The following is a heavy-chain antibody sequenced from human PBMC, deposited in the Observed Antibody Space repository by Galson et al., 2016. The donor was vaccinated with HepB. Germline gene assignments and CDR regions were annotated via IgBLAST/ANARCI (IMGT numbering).Heavy chain of an antibody. J-gene: IGHJ4*02. CDR2: ISHAGTSK. D-gene: IGHD2-15*01. V-gene: IGHV3-30-3*01. Sequence: SLRLSCAASGFTFSYYAMHWVRQAPGKGLEWVALISHAGTSKYYADSLKGQFTISRDNSKNTLYLQMNSLRVEDTAVYYCARTYLLDYWGQGTPVTVSS. CDR3: ARTYLLDY. CDR1: GFTFSYYA.